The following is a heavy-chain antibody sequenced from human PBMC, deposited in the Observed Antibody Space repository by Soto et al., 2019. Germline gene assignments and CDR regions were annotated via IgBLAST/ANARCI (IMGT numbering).Heavy chain of an antibody. D-gene: IGHD6-19*01. CDR1: GGSFSGYY. CDR2: INHSGST. CDR3: ARGGIAVAGLDY. Sequence: QVQLQQWGAGLLKPSETLSLTCAVYGGSFSGYYWSWIRQPPGKGLEWIGEINHSGSTNYNPSLKSRVTISVDTSKNQFSRKLSSVTAADTAVYYCARGGIAVAGLDYWGQGTLVTVSS. V-gene: IGHV4-34*01. J-gene: IGHJ4*02.